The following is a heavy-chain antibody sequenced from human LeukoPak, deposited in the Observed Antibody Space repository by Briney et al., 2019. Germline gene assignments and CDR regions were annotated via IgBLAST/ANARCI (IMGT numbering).Heavy chain of an antibody. CDR2: INAGNGNT. V-gene: IGHV1-3*01. J-gene: IGHJ4*02. CDR1: GYTFTSYA. D-gene: IGHD6-13*01. Sequence: ASVKVSCKASGYTFTSYAMHWVRQAPGQRLEWMGWINAGNGNTKYSQKFQGRVTITRDTSASTAYMELSSLRSGDTAVYYCARDRGYSSSWYLLDYWGQGTLVTVSS. CDR3: ARDRGYSSSWYLLDY.